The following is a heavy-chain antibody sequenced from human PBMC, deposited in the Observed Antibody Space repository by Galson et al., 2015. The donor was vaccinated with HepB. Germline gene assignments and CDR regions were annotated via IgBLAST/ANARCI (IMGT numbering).Heavy chain of an antibody. J-gene: IGHJ6*02. CDR3: AAGPRVVPAAMRDYYYYGMDV. Sequence: SVKVSCKASGFTFTSSAVQWVRQARGQRLEWIGWIVVGSGNTNYAQKFQERVTITRDMSTSTAYMELSSLRSEDTAVYYCAAGPRVVPAAMRDYYYYGMDVWGQGTTVTVSS. CDR2: IVVGSGNT. V-gene: IGHV1-58*01. D-gene: IGHD2-2*01. CDR1: GFTFTSSA.